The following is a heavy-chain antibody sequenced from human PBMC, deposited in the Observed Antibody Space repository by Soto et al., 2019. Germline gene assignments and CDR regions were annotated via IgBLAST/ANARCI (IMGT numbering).Heavy chain of an antibody. CDR3: ARIIRDYGDYYYYYGMDV. V-gene: IGHV4-59*01. D-gene: IGHD4-17*01. CDR1: GGSISSYY. CDR2: IYYSGST. Sequence: SETLSLTCTVSGGSISSYYWSWIRQPPGKGLEWIGYIYYSGSTNYNPSLKSRVTISVDTSKNQFSLKLSSVTAADTAVYYCARIIRDYGDYYYYYGMDVWGQGTTVTVSS. J-gene: IGHJ6*02.